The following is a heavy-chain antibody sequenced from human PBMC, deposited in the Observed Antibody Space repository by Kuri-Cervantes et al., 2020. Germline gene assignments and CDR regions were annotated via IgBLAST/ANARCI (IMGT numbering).Heavy chain of an antibody. V-gene: IGHV4-31*02. Sequence: SCTVSGGSISSGGYYWSWIRQHPGNGLEWIGYMYYSGSTYYNPSLKSRVIISVDTSTNQFSLKLSSVIAAGTAVYYCATLTNWGPYWYLEIWGHGTLVTVSS. CDR2: MYYSGST. D-gene: IGHD7-27*01. CDR3: ATLTNWGPYWYLEI. CDR1: GGSISSGGYY. J-gene: IGHJ2*01.